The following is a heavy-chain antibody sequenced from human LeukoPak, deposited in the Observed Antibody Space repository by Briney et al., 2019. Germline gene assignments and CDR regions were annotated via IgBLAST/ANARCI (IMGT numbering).Heavy chain of an antibody. CDR3: AKDGASGDSSGYYEDY. CDR2: ISSSSSYI. Sequence: GGSLRLSCAASGFTFSSYSMNWVRHAPGKGLEWVSSISSSSSYIYYVDSVKGRFTISRDNSKNTLYLQMNSLRAEDTALYYCAKDGASGDSSGYYEDYWGQGTLVTVSS. D-gene: IGHD3-22*01. J-gene: IGHJ4*02. V-gene: IGHV3-21*04. CDR1: GFTFSSYS.